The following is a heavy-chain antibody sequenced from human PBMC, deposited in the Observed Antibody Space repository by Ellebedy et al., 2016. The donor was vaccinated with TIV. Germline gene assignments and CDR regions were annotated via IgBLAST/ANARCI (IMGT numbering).Heavy chain of an antibody. D-gene: IGHD5-18*01. V-gene: IGHV3-23*01. J-gene: IGHJ4*02. CDR2: ISGSGGST. CDR1: GFTFSSYA. CDR3: AKRGLWSQVDY. Sequence: GGSLRLXXAASGFTFSSYAMSWVRQAPGKGLEWVSAISGSGGSTYYADSVKGRFTISRDNSKNTLYLQMNSLRAEDTAVYYCAKRGLWSQVDYWGQGTLVTVSS.